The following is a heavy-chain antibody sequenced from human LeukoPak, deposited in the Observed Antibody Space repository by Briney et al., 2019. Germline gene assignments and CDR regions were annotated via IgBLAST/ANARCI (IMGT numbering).Heavy chain of an antibody. CDR3: ARGYYDSSDYEYFQH. V-gene: IGHV1-46*01. CDR2: INPGGANT. J-gene: IGHJ1*01. CDR1: GYTFTNYY. D-gene: IGHD3-22*01. Sequence: ASVKVSCKASGYTFTNYYIHWVRQAPGQGLEWMGLINPGGANTNYAQNFQGRVTMTRDTSTSTVYMELSRLRSDDTAVYYCARGYYDSSDYEYFQHWGQGTLVTVSS.